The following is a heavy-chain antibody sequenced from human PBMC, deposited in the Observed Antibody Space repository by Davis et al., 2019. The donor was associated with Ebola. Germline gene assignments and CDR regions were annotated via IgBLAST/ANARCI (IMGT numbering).Heavy chain of an antibody. CDR2: ISYGGTNK. D-gene: IGHD1-1*01. CDR3: VRRARYNWHLDY. J-gene: IGHJ4*02. CDR1: GFTFSKFG. Sequence: GESLKISCAASGFTFSKFGIKWVRQAPGKGLEWVAFISYGGTNKNYADSVKGRFTITRDNAKNSLNLQMNSLRAEDTAVYYCVRRARYNWHLDYWGQGTLVTVSS. V-gene: IGHV3-33*01.